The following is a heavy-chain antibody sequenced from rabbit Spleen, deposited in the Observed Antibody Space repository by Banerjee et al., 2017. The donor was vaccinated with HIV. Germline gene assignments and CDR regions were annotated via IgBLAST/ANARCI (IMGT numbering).Heavy chain of an antibody. J-gene: IGHJ4*01. Sequence: QEKLVESGGDLVKPGASLTLTCTASGFSLSYNYVMCWVRQAPGKGLEWIGCIEPIFGNTYYANWVNGRFTISSHNAQNTLYLQLNSLTAADTATYFCVRGASSSGYYSLWGPGTLVTVS. CDR2: IEPIFGNT. CDR3: VRGASSSGYYSL. V-gene: IGHV1S45*01. D-gene: IGHD1-1*01. CDR1: GFSLSYNYV.